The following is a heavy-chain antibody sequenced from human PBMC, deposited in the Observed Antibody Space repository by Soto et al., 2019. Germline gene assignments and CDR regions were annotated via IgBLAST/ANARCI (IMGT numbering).Heavy chain of an antibody. CDR3: ASLNFDILTGYYAFDL. J-gene: IGHJ3*01. CDR1: GGSISSGDYF. V-gene: IGHV4-31*03. CDR2: IYYTGST. D-gene: IGHD3-9*01. Sequence: SSETLSLTCTVSGGSISSGDYFWTWIRQHPGKGLEWIGYIYYTGSTDYNPSLKSRVTISKDTSENQFSLNLSSATAADTAIYYCASLNFDILTGYYAFDLWGQGTMVTVSS.